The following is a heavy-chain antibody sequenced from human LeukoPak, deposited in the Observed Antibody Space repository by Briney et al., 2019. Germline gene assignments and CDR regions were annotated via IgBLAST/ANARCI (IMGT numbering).Heavy chain of an antibody. CDR3: AKGDYDIHDYYFDY. V-gene: IGHV3-23*01. CDR1: GFTFSSYA. CDR2: IGGSGGST. D-gene: IGHD3-9*01. Sequence: GGSLRLSCAASGFTFSSYAMSWVRQAPGKGLEWVSAIGGSGGSTYYADSVKGRFTISRDNSKNTLYLQMNSLRAEDTAVYYCAKGDYDIHDYYFDYWGQGTLVTVSS. J-gene: IGHJ4*02.